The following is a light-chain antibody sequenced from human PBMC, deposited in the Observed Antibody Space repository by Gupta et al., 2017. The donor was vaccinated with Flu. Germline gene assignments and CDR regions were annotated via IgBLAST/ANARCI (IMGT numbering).Light chain of an antibody. CDR2: KVS. V-gene: IGKV2-30*01. Sequence: DVVMPQSPLSLPVTLGQPASISCSSSQRLVYSDGNTYLNWFQQRPGQSPRRLIYKVSNRDSGVPDRFSGRGSGTDFTLKISRVEAEDVGVYYCRQGKHWPLTFGGGTTVEIK. J-gene: IGKJ4*01. CDR1: QRLVYSDGNTY. CDR3: RQGKHWPLT.